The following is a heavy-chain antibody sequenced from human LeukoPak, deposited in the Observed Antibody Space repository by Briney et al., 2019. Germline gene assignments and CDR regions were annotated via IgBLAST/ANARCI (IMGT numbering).Heavy chain of an antibody. CDR1: GFTFSDYY. CDR3: ARAPLSPLWFGELLHRDAFDI. V-gene: IGHV3-11*01. J-gene: IGHJ3*02. CDR2: ISSSGSTI. Sequence: GGSLRLSCAASGFTFSDYYMSWIRQAPGKGLEWVSYISSSGSTIYYADSVKGRFTISRDNAKNSLYLQMNSLRAGDTAVYYCARAPLSPLWFGELLHRDAFDIWGQGTMVTVSS. D-gene: IGHD3-10*01.